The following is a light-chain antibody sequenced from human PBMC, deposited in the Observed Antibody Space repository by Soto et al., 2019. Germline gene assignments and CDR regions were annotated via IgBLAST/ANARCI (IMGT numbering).Light chain of an antibody. CDR2: AAS. J-gene: IGKJ1*01. CDR3: QQSYSTPWT. V-gene: IGKV1-39*01. Sequence: DMQMTQSPSSLSASVGDRVTNTCRASQSIRSYLNWYQQKPGKAPKLLIYAASSLQSGVPSRFSGSGSGTDFTLTISSLQPEDFATYYCQQSYSTPWTFGQGTKVEIK. CDR1: QSIRSY.